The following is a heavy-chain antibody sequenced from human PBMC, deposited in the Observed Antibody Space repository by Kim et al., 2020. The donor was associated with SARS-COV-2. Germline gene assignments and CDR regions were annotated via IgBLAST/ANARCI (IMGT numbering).Heavy chain of an antibody. CDR2: IYHTGST. CDR1: GDSISSNNW. J-gene: IGHJ4*02. D-gene: IGHD3-10*01. CDR3: ARVSNSGSYSPFDY. Sequence: SETLSLTCAVSGDSISSNNWWSWVRQPPGKGLEWIGEIYHTGSTNYNPSLKSRVTISVDKSKNQFSLRLSSVTAADTAVYYCARVSNSGSYSPFDYWGQGTLVTVSS. V-gene: IGHV4-4*02.